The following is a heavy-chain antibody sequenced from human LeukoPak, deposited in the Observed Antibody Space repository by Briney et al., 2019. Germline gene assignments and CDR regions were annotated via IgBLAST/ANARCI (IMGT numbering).Heavy chain of an antibody. CDR1: GASISSGSNY. V-gene: IGHV4-39*07. CDR3: ARDGRSAWYRGGKFDP. Sequence: SETLSLTCSVSGASISSGSNYWGWIRQPPGKTLEWIGSIYSSGSTYYNSSLQSRVIIIIDTPKNHFSLTLSSVTAADTAVYYCARDGRSAWYRGGKFDPWGQGTLVTVSS. J-gene: IGHJ5*02. D-gene: IGHD6-19*01. CDR2: IYSSGST.